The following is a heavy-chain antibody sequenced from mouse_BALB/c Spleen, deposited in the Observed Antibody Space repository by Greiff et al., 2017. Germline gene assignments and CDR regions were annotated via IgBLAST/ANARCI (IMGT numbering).Heavy chain of an antibody. J-gene: IGHJ1*01. Sequence: EVNVVESGGGLVQPGGSRKLSCAASGFTFSSFGMHWVRQAPEKGLEWVAYISSGSSTIYYADTVKGRFTISRDNPKNTLFLQMTSLRSEDTAMYYCARDGHWYFDVWGAGTTVTVSS. CDR3: ARDGHWYFDV. CDR2: ISSGSSTI. CDR1: GFTFSSFG. D-gene: IGHD2-3*01. V-gene: IGHV5-17*02.